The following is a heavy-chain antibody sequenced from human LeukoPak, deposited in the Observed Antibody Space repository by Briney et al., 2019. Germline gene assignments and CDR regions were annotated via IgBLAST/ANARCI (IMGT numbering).Heavy chain of an antibody. CDR1: GDSISSGGYY. D-gene: IGHD6-13*01. CDR3: ARASAAAFDY. V-gene: IGHV4-31*03. CDR2: IYYSGST. Sequence: SETLSLTCTVSGDSISSGGYYWSWIRQHPGKGLEWLGYIYYSGSTYYNPSLKSRLNMSVDTSKNHFSLNLSSVTAADTAVYYCARASAAAFDYWGQGTLVTVSS. J-gene: IGHJ4*02.